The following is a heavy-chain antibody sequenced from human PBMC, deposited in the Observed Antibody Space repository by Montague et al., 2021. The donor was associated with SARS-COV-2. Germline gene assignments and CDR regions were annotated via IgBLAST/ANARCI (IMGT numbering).Heavy chain of an antibody. V-gene: IGHV4-31*03. CDR1: GGSISSGGYY. CDR3: AREVGGSTVTTGGFDY. D-gene: IGHD4-17*01. Sequence: TLSLTCTVSGGSISSGGYYWSWIRQHPGKGLEWIGYIYYSGSTYYNPSPKSRVTISVDTSKNQFSLKLSSVTAADTAVYYCAREVGGSTVTTGGFDYWGQGTLVTVSS. CDR2: IYYSGST. J-gene: IGHJ4*02.